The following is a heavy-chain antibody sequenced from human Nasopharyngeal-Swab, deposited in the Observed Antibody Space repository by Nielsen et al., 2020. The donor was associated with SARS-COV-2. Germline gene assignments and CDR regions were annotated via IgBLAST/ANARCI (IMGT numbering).Heavy chain of an antibody. CDR2: INWTGGSV. V-gene: IGHV3-9*01. CDR1: GFTFDDYA. CDR3: AKARRMVTSPLDS. D-gene: IGHD2-21*02. J-gene: IGHJ4*02. Sequence: GGSLRLSCVASGFTFDDYAMHWVRQAPGRGLEWVADINWTGGSVGYGDSVKGRFTISRDNAKNSLYLQMNSLRREDTALYYGAKARRMVTSPLDSWGQGTLVTVSS.